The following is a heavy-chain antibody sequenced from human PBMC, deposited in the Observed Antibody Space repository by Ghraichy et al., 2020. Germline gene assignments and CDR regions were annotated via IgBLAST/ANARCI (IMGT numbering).Heavy chain of an antibody. CDR3: ARADPSTAGRDDAYDI. D-gene: IGHD3-10*01. J-gene: IGHJ3*02. Sequence: SETLSLTCTVSGGSISSSSYYWGWIRQSPGKGLEWIGNMYYSGNTYYNPSLKSRVSISADPSKNQFSMKLSSVIAADTAVYYCARADPSTAGRDDAYDIWGPGKMVAVSS. CDR2: MYYSGNT. V-gene: IGHV4-39*01. CDR1: GGSISSSSYY.